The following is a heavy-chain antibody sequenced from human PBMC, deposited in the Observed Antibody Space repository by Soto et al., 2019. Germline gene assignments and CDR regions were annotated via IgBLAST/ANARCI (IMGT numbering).Heavy chain of an antibody. D-gene: IGHD3-16*01. J-gene: IGHJ6*02. CDR2: INAYNGNT. CDR3: AMVDVYVTPSPQDV. V-gene: IGHV1-18*01. Sequence: QVQLVQSGAEVKKPGASVKVSCKASGYRFTSYGIGWVRQAPGQGLEWMGWINAYNGNTNYAQNLQGRVTLTTDTSTSTAYMELRSLRSNDTAVYYCAMVDVYVTPSPQDVWGQGTTVTVSS. CDR1: GYRFTSYG.